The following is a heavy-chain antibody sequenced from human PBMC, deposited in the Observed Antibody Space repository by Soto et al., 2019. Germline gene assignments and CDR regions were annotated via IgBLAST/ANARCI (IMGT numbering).Heavy chain of an antibody. V-gene: IGHV3-33*01. J-gene: IGHJ6*02. CDR2: IWYDGSNK. D-gene: IGHD4-17*01. CDR1: GFTFSSYG. CDR3: ARDLDYGGYYGMDV. Sequence: QVQLVESGGGVVQPGRSLRLSCAASGFTFSSYGMHWVRQAPGKGLEWVAVIWYDGSNKYYADSVKGRFTISRDNSKNTLYLQMNSLRAEDTAMYYCARDLDYGGYYGMDVWGQGTTVTVSS.